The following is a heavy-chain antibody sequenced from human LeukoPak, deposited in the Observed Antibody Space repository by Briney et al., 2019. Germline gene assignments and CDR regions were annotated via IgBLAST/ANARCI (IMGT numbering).Heavy chain of an antibody. V-gene: IGHV3-21*01. CDR3: ARGHSGSYQRNDAFDI. CDR1: GLTFSSYA. Sequence: GGSLTLSCAASGLTFSSYAMNWVRQATGKGLEWVSSISRSNWFIYYADSVKGRFTVSRDNPKISLCLQMDSLRAEDTAVYYCARGHSGSYQRNDAFDIWGQGTLVTVSS. J-gene: IGHJ3*02. CDR2: ISRSNWFI. D-gene: IGHD1-26*01.